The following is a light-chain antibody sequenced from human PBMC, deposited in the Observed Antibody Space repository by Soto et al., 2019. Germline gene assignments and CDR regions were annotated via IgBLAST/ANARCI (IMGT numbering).Light chain of an antibody. J-gene: IGKJ2*01. V-gene: IGKV3-20*01. CDR1: QRVRSSY. CDR2: GAS. CDR3: QQYGSSPPFT. Sequence: EIVLTQSPGTLSLSPGERATLSCRASQRVRSSYLAWYQQKPGQAPRLLIYGASSRATGIPDRFSGGGSGTDFTLTISRLEPEVFAVYFCQQYGSSPPFTFGQGTKVEI.